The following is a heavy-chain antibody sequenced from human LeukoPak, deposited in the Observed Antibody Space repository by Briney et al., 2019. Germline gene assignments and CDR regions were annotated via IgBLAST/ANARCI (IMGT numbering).Heavy chain of an antibody. CDR2: ISGSGDYT. J-gene: IGHJ4*02. Sequence: PGGSLRLSCAASGFTFSSYCMSWVRQAQGKGLEWVSAISGSGDYTYHADSVKGRFTISRDNSKNTLYLQMNSLRAEDTAVYYCAKGSAAGRPYYFDYWGQGALVTFSS. V-gene: IGHV3-23*01. CDR3: AKGSAAGRPYYFDY. CDR1: GFTFSSYC. D-gene: IGHD2-21*01.